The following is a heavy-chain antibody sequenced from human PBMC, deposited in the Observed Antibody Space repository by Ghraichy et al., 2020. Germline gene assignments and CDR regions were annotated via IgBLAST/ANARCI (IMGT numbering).Heavy chain of an antibody. Sequence: GGSLRLSCAASGFTFSSYGMHWVRQAPGKGLEWVAFIRYDGSNKYYADSVKGRFTISRDNSKNTLYLQMNSLRAEDTAVYYCAKDQTAGAAMAHDWGQGTLVTVSS. J-gene: IGHJ4*02. V-gene: IGHV3-30*02. CDR2: IRYDGSNK. CDR3: AKDQTAGAAMAHD. D-gene: IGHD5-18*01. CDR1: GFTFSSYG.